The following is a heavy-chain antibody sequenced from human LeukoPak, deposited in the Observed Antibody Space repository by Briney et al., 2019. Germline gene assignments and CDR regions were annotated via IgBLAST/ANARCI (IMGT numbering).Heavy chain of an antibody. Sequence: PGGSLRLSCAASGFTFSSYSMNWVRQAPGKGLEWVSFISSSGSYIYYADSVKGRFTISRDNAKISLDLQMNSLRADDTAVYYCARDYYGDYVFDYWGQGALVTVSS. J-gene: IGHJ4*02. CDR3: ARDYYGDYVFDY. CDR2: ISSSGSYI. D-gene: IGHD4-17*01. CDR1: GFTFSSYS. V-gene: IGHV3-21*01.